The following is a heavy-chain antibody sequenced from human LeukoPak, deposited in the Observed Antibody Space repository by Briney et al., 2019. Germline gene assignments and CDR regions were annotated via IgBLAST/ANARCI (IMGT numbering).Heavy chain of an antibody. V-gene: IGHV1-8*01. Sequence: ASVKVSCKASGYTFTSYDINWVRQATGQGLEWMGWMNPNSGNTGYAQKFQGRVTMTRNTSISTAYMELSSLRSEDTAEYYCARGLQNYYDSIKNWGQGTLVTVSS. CDR2: MNPNSGNT. D-gene: IGHD3-22*01. J-gene: IGHJ4*02. CDR1: GYTFTSYD. CDR3: ARGLQNYYDSIKN.